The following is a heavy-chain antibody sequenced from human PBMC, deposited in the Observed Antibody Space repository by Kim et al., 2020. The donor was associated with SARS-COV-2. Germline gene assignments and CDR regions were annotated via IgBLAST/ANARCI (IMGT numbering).Heavy chain of an antibody. CDR3: ARDAPNLPLTGDLMDV. CDR1: GFTFSSYG. V-gene: IGHV3-33*01. J-gene: IGHJ6*02. D-gene: IGHD7-27*01. Sequence: GGSLRLSCAASGFTFSSYGMHWVRQAPGKGLEWVAVIWYDGSNKYYADSVKGRFTISRDNSKNTLYLQMNSLRAEDTAVYYCARDAPNLPLTGDLMDVWGQGTTVTVSS. CDR2: IWYDGSNK.